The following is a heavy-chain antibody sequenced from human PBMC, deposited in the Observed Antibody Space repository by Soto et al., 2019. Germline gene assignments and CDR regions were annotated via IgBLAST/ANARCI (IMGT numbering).Heavy chain of an antibody. J-gene: IGHJ4*02. V-gene: IGHV1-69*12. Sequence: QVRLVQSEAEVKKPGSSVKVSCKASGGSFSNNAISWVRQAPGQGLEWMGVIILPFGTPNYAQTFQGRVTITAPESMTTASLELSGPRPEDTPVYCCARGPGYESSFAYWGRGTLVTVSS. CDR2: IILPFGTP. CDR3: ARGPGYESSFAY. CDR1: GGSFSNNA. D-gene: IGHD5-12*01.